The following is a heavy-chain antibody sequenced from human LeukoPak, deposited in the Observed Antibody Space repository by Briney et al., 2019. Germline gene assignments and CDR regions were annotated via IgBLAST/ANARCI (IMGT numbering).Heavy chain of an antibody. D-gene: IGHD6-19*01. CDR2: ISGSGDST. J-gene: IGHJ4*02. V-gene: IGHV3-23*01. Sequence: PGGSLRLSCAASGLTPSNCAMSWVRQAPGKGLGWVSAISGSGDSTHYADSVKGRFTISRDNSNSMLYLQMNSLRAEDTARYYCAARPTSAPVAPSDFWGQGTLVTVSS. CDR3: AARPTSAPVAPSDF. CDR1: GLTPSNCA.